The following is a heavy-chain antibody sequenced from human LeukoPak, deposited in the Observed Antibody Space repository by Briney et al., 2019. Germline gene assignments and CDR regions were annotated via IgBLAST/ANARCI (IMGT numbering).Heavy chain of an antibody. Sequence: GGSLRLSCAASGITFSSYAMSWVRQAPGKGLEWVSTISGSDSTTYYADSVKGRFTISRDNSKNTLSLQMNSLRAEDTAVYYCAKHTGSPIWGQGTMVTV. CDR3: AKHTGSPI. V-gene: IGHV3-23*01. D-gene: IGHD4-17*01. J-gene: IGHJ3*02. CDR2: ISGSDSTT. CDR1: GITFSSYA.